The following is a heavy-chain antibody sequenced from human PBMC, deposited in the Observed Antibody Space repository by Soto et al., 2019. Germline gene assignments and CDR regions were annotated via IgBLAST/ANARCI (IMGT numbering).Heavy chain of an antibody. CDR2: ISAYNGNT. D-gene: IGHD5-12*01. CDR3: ARDGDGYKPPVVLFDY. V-gene: IGHV1-18*01. Sequence: GASVKVSCKASGYTFTSYGISWVRQAPGQGLEWMGWISAYNGNTNYAQKLQGRVTMTTDTSTSTAYMELRSLRSDDTAVYYCARDGDGYKPPVVLFDYWGQGTLVTVSS. J-gene: IGHJ4*02. CDR1: GYTFTSYG.